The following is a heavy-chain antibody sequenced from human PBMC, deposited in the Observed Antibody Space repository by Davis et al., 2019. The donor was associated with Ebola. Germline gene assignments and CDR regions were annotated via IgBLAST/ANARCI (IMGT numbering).Heavy chain of an antibody. CDR1: GFTFSSYW. D-gene: IGHD3-3*01. J-gene: IGHJ4*02. V-gene: IGHV3-21*01. CDR2: ISSSSSYI. Sequence: GESLKISCAASGFTFSSYWMSWVRQAPGKGLEWVSSISSSSSYIYYADSVKGRFTISRDNAKNSLYLQMNSLRAEDTAVYYCARDRDDYDFWSGYYTFFDYWGQGTLVTVSS. CDR3: ARDRDDYDFWSGYYTFFDY.